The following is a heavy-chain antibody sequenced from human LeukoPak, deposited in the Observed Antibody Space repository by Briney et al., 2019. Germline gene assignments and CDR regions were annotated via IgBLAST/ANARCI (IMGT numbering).Heavy chain of an antibody. Sequence: PSETLSLTCAVSGASISKTNWWSWVRQPPGKGLEWIGEIYHSGKTNYNPSLKSRVTISVDTSKNQFSLKLSSVTAADTAVYYCARRSIMITFGGVIVIKPPDYWGQGTLVTVSS. D-gene: IGHD3-16*02. CDR3: ARRSIMITFGGVIVIKPPDY. CDR1: GASISKTNW. V-gene: IGHV4-4*02. J-gene: IGHJ4*02. CDR2: IYHSGKT.